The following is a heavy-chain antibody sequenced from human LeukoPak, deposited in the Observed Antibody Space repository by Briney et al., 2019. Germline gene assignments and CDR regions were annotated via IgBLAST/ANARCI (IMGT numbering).Heavy chain of an antibody. CDR2: IHPHGYF. CDR1: GGSLTGYY. Sequence: SSETLSLACAVYGGSLTGYYYTWIRQPLGKGLEWIGEIHPHGYFHYNPSLESRVTISLDTSKNQFSLRLTSVTAADTAFYYCSRGEDRSKAGDHWGQGTLVTVSS. J-gene: IGHJ4*02. CDR3: SRGEDRSKAGDH. V-gene: IGHV4-34*01.